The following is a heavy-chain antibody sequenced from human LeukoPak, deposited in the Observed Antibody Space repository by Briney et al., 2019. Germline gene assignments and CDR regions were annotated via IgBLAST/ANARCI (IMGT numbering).Heavy chain of an antibody. Sequence: GGSLRLSCAASGFTFSSYAMSWVRQAPGKGLEWVSAISGSGGSTYYADSVKGRFTISRDNSKNTLYLQMNSLRAEDTAVYYCAAGSGYSSGGPLVYWGQGTLVTVSS. CDR3: AAGSGYSSGGPLVY. CDR1: GFTFSSYA. D-gene: IGHD6-19*01. J-gene: IGHJ4*02. V-gene: IGHV3-23*01. CDR2: ISGSGGST.